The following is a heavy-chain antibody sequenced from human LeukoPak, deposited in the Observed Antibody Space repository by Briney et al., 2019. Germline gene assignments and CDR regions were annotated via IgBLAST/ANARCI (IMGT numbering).Heavy chain of an antibody. D-gene: IGHD5-24*01. CDR2: IYHSGST. CDR1: GGSISSGGYY. CDR3: AREGLDDNFDY. J-gene: IGHJ4*02. Sequence: PSQTLSLTCTVSGGSISSGGYYWSWIRQPPGKGLEWIASIYHSGSTYYNPSLKSRVTISVDMAKNQFSLKLTSVTAADTAVYYCAREGLDDNFDYWGQGTLATVSS. V-gene: IGHV4-39*07.